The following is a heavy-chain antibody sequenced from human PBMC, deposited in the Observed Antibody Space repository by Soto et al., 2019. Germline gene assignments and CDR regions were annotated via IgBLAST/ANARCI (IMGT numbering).Heavy chain of an antibody. CDR2: ISAYNGNT. Sequence: ASVKVSCKASGYTFTSYGISWVRQAPGQGLEWMGWISAYNGNTNYAQKLQGRVTMTTDTSTSTAYMELRSLRSDDTAVYYCARGTAPRIMVLLGPPPMRGFDIWGQGTMVT. D-gene: IGHD6-13*01. CDR1: GYTFTSYG. J-gene: IGHJ3*02. V-gene: IGHV1-18*01. CDR3: ARGTAPRIMVLLGPPPMRGFDI.